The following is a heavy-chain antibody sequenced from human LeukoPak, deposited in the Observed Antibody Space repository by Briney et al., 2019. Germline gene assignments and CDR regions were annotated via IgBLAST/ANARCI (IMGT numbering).Heavy chain of an antibody. V-gene: IGHV3-23*01. D-gene: IGHD6-13*01. CDR2: VSISGAAT. CDR3: AKALYSSSWYTFAI. J-gene: IGHJ3*02. CDR1: GFTFDDYA. Sequence: GRSLRLSCAASGFTFDDYAMHWVRQAPGKGLEWVSTVSISGAATYYADSVKGRFTISRDNSENTLYLQMDSLRAEDTAVYYCAKALYSSSWYTFAIWGQGTMVTVSS.